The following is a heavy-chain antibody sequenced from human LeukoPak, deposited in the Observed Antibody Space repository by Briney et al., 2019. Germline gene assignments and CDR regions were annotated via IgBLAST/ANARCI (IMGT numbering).Heavy chain of an antibody. CDR2: ISAYNGNT. CDR1: GGTFSSYA. V-gene: IGHV1-18*01. Sequence: ASVKVSCKASGGTFSSYAISWVRQAPGQGLEWMGWISAYNGNTNYAQKLQGRVTMTTDTSTSTAYMELRSLRSDDTAVYYCAREGLHSGGWGAFDIWGQGTMVTVSS. CDR3: AREGLHSGGWGAFDI. J-gene: IGHJ3*02. D-gene: IGHD1-26*01.